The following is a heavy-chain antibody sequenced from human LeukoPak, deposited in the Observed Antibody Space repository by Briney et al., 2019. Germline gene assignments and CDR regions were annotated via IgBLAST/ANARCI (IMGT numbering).Heavy chain of an antibody. CDR1: GFTFSSYA. J-gene: IGHJ6*02. Sequence: PGGSLRLSCAASGFTFSSYAMHWVRQALGKGLEWVAVISYDGSNKYYADSVKGRFTISRDNSKNTLYLQMSSLRAEDTAVYYCARMYSSSMSALDVWGQGTTVTVSS. CDR3: ARMYSSSMSALDV. D-gene: IGHD6-6*01. V-gene: IGHV3-30-3*01. CDR2: ISYDGSNK.